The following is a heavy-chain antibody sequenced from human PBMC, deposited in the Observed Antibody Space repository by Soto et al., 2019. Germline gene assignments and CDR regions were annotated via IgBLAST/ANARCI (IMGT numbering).Heavy chain of an antibody. CDR3: ARFGRNGTAPY. J-gene: IGHJ4*02. V-gene: IGHV4-34*01. D-gene: IGHD1-1*01. CDR2: VNHRGNT. Sequence: PSETLSLTCAVYGGSFSGYYWSWIRQPPGKGLEWIGEVNHRGNTNYNPSLKSRVTISVDTSKNQFSLKLSSVTAADTAVHYCARFGRNGTAPYWGQGTLVTVSS. CDR1: GGSFSGYY.